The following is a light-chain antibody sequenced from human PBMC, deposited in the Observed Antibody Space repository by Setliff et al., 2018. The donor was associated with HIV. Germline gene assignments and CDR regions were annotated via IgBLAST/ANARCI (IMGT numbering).Light chain of an antibody. CDR3: TSYTTSRTVV. V-gene: IGLV2-14*01. CDR1: TSDIGAYTS. J-gene: IGLJ2*01. Sequence: QSALTQPASVSGSPGQSITISCTGTTSDIGAYTSVSWYQQYPGKAPKLMVYEVNNRPSGVSNRFSGSKSGNTASLTISGLQAEDEADYYCTSYTTSRTVVFGGGTK. CDR2: EVN.